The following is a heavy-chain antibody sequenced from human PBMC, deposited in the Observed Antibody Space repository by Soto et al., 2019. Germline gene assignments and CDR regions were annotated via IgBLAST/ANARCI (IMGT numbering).Heavy chain of an antibody. CDR1: GFTFSSYG. Sequence: QVHLAESGGGVVQPGTSLLLACVASGFTFSSYGMHWVRQAPGKGLECVAVIPNTENKKYYADSVKGRFTISRDNSQNTLFLQMDSLMSEDTAMYYCARTAGGRVRGALDIWGQGTMVTVS. V-gene: IGHV3-30-3*01. CDR3: ARTAGGRVRGALDI. D-gene: IGHD6-13*01. J-gene: IGHJ3*02. CDR2: IPNTENKK.